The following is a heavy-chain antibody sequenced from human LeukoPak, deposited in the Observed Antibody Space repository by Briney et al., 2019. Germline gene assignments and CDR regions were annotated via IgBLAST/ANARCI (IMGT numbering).Heavy chain of an antibody. CDR2: IIHRGST. CDR3: AKSGGYGLIDY. J-gene: IGHJ4*01. V-gene: IGHV4-34*12. Sequence: KASETLSLTCAVYGGSLRVYYWSWIRQPPGEGLEWVGEIIHRGSTYYNSSLKSRVTISIDTSKNQVSLKMSAVTAADTAVYYCAKSGGYGLIDYWGQGTLVTVSS. D-gene: IGHD6-25*01. CDR1: GGSLRVYY.